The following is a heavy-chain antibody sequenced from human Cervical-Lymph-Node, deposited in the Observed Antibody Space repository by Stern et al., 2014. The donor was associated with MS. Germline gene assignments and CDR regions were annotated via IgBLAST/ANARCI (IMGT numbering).Heavy chain of an antibody. CDR1: GGTLISYP. V-gene: IGHV1-69*01. D-gene: IGHD1-26*01. CDR3: ARHLGSHESGWFDP. CDR2: IMPILGTS. J-gene: IGHJ5*02. Sequence: VQLVESGAEVKKPGSSVKVSCQASGGTLISYPISWVRQAPGQRLELLGGIMPILGTSNYAHKFQGRVTITADESTTTIYMELRSLKSEDTAVYYCARHLGSHESGWFDPWGQGTLVTVSS.